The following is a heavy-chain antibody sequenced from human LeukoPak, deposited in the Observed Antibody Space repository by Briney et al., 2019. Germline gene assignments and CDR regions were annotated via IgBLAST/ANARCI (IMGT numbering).Heavy chain of an antibody. CDR2: IYYSGST. V-gene: IGHV4-39*01. Sequence: SETLSLTCTVSGGSISSSSYYWGWIRQPPGKGLEWIGSIYYSGSTYYNPSLKSRVTISVDTSKNQFSLKLSSVTAADTAVYYCATVGMATRYFDYWGQGTLVTVSS. CDR1: GGSISSSSYY. CDR3: ATVGMATRYFDY. D-gene: IGHD5-24*01. J-gene: IGHJ4*02.